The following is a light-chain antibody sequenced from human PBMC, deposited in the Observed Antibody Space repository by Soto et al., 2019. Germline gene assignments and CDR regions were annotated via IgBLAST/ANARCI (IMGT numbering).Light chain of an antibody. CDR2: HVS. Sequence: AIPLTQSPSSLSASVGDRVTITCRASQDIRGALAWYQQKPGKAPKILIYHVSTLESGVPSRFSGSSAGKDFTLTISSLQPVDFATDYCQQFNSYPITVGQVTRLEI. CDR1: QDIRGA. J-gene: IGKJ5*01. V-gene: IGKV1-13*02. CDR3: QQFNSYPIT.